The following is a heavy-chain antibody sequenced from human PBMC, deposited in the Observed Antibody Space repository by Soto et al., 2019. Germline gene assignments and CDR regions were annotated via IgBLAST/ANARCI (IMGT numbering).Heavy chain of an antibody. CDR2: IYNIGST. CDR1: GGSISSYY. D-gene: IGHD2-15*01. V-gene: IGHV4-59*08. Sequence: PSETLSLTCTVSGGSISSYYWSWIRQPPGKGLEWIGYIYNIGSTNYNPSLRSRVTMSIDTSQEQFSLKLSSVTATDTAVYYCARGQVVAAQHWGQGTLVTVSS. J-gene: IGHJ4*02. CDR3: ARGQVVAAQH.